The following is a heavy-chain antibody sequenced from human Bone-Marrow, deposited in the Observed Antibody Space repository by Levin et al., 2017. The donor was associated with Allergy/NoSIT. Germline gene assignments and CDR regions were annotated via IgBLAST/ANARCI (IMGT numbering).Heavy chain of an antibody. D-gene: IGHD5-18*01. CDR3: ARWRRIQLWSTNGWFDP. CDR2: IIPIFGTA. J-gene: IGHJ5*02. Sequence: ASVKVSCKASGGTFSSYAISWVRQAPGQGLEWMGGIIPIFGTANYAQKFQGRVTITADESTSTAYMELSSLRSEDTAVYYCARWRRIQLWSTNGWFDPWGQGTLVTVSS. CDR1: GGTFSSYA. V-gene: IGHV1-69*13.